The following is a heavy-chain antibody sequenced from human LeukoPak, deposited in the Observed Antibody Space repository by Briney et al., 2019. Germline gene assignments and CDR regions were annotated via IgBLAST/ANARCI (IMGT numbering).Heavy chain of an antibody. CDR3: ARETDYYDSSGYYYEGLPFDY. D-gene: IGHD3-22*01. CDR2: IYTSGST. V-gene: IGHV4-4*07. CDR1: GGSISSYY. J-gene: IGHJ4*02. Sequence: PSETLSLTCTVSGGSISSYYWSWIRQPAGKGLEWIGRIYTSGSTNYNPSLKSRVTMSVDTSKNQFSLKLSSVTAADTAVYYCARETDYYDSSGYYYEGLPFDYWGQGTLVTVSS.